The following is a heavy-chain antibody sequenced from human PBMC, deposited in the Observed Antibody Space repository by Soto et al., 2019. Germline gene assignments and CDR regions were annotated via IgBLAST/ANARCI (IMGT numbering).Heavy chain of an antibody. CDR3: AKLPNCGGDCDCDY. CDR1: GFAFSSYG. CDR2: VRYDGINK. D-gene: IGHD2-21*02. V-gene: IGHV3-30*02. Sequence: QVQLVESGGGGVQPGGSLRLSCAASGFAFSSYGMHWVRQPPGKGQEWVAVVRYDGINKYYADSVKGRFTISRDNSKSMVYLQMNSLRPDDTAVYYCAKLPNCGGDCDCDYWGQGTLVTVSS. J-gene: IGHJ4*02.